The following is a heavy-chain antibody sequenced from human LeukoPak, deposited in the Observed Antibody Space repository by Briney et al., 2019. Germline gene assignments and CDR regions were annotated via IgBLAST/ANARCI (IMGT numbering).Heavy chain of an antibody. Sequence: GGSLRLSCAASGFTFSSYWMSWVRQAPGKGLEWVANIKQDGSEKYYVDSVKGRFTISRDNAKNSLYLQMNSLRAEDTAVYYCARDQGHYDSSGYYYPFGAFGIWGQGTMVTVSS. V-gene: IGHV3-7*01. CDR2: IKQDGSEK. D-gene: IGHD3-22*01. J-gene: IGHJ3*02. CDR3: ARDQGHYDSSGYYYPFGAFGI. CDR1: GFTFSSYW.